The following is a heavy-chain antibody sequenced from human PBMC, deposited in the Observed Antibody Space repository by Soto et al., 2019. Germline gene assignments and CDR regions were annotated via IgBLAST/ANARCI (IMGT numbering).Heavy chain of an antibody. V-gene: IGHV3-33*01. D-gene: IGHD2-2*01. Sequence: GGSLRLSCAASGFTFSSYGMHWVRQAPGKGLEWVALIWYDGSNKYYADSVKGRFTISRDNSKNTLYLQMNSLRAEDTAVYYCARCSDISCRYFDYWGQGTLVTVSS. J-gene: IGHJ4*02. CDR1: GFTFSSYG. CDR3: ARCSDISCRYFDY. CDR2: IWYDGSNK.